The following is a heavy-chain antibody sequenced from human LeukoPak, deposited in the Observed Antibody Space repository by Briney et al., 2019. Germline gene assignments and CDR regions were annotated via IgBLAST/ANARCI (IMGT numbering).Heavy chain of an antibody. CDR1: GFPFTTYA. J-gene: IGHJ6*03. CDR2: ISGSGGST. Sequence: GGSLRLSCAASGFPFTTYAMSWVRQAPGKGLEWVSGISGSGGSTYYADSVKGRFTISRGNSKNTLYLQVNSLRAEDTAVYYCAKSRDYYSYYYMDVWGKGTTVTVSS. CDR3: AKSRDYYSYYYMDV. V-gene: IGHV3-23*01.